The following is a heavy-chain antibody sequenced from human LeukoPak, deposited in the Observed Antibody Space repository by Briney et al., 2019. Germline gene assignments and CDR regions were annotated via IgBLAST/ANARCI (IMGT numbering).Heavy chain of an antibody. CDR1: GGSFSGYY. J-gene: IGHJ6*02. CDR3: ARDRAVVVVAAARSNYYYYGMDV. Sequence: SETLSLTCAVYGGSFSGYYWSWLRQPPGKGLEWIGEINHSGSTNYNPSLKSRVTISVDTSKNQFSLKLSSVTAADTAVYYCARDRAVVVVAAARSNYYYYGMDVWGQGTTVTVSS. V-gene: IGHV4-34*01. CDR2: INHSGST. D-gene: IGHD2-15*01.